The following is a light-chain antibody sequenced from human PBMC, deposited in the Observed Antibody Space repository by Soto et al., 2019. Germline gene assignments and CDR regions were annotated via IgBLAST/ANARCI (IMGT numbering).Light chain of an antibody. J-gene: IGKJ1*01. CDR2: AAS. V-gene: IGKV1-9*01. Sequence: IQLTQSPSSLSASVGDRVTITCRASQGISSYLAWYQQKPGKAPKLLIYAASTLQSGVPSRFSGSGSGTDFTLTISSLQPEDFANYYCQQLNSYARTFGQGTKVEIK. CDR3: QQLNSYART. CDR1: QGISSY.